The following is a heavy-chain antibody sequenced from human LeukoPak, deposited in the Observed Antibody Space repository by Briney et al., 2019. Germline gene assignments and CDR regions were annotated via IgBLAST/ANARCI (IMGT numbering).Heavy chain of an antibody. V-gene: IGHV5-51*01. CDR3: ARRPYSGSPNWFDP. CDR1: GHRFTNHW. CDR2: INLGDSDT. J-gene: IGHJ5*02. Sequence: GESLKISCEVSGHRFTNHWIGWVRQMPGKGLEWMGIINLGDSDTKYSPSFQGQVTISLDKSISAAYLQWRSLKASDTAMYYCARRPYSGSPNWFDPWGQGTLVTVSS. D-gene: IGHD1-26*01.